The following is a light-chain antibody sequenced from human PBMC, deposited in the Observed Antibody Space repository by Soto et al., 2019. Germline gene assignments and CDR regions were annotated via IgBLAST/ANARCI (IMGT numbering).Light chain of an antibody. CDR1: QTISSW. Sequence: IQRTQTPSTLSASFGDRVTITCRASQTISSWLAWYQQKPGKAPKLLIYKASTLKSGVPSRFSGSGSGTEFTLTISSLQPDDFATYYCQHYNSYSEAFGQGTKVDIK. CDR2: KAS. V-gene: IGKV1-5*03. J-gene: IGKJ1*01. CDR3: QHYNSYSEA.